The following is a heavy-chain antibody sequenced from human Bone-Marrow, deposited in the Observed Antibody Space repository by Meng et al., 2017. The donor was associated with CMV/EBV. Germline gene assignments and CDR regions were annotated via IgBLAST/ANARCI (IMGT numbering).Heavy chain of an antibody. CDR3: ERGRRYCSRTSCYYFDY. Sequence: ASAKVSCKASGYTFTSYDINWVRQAPGQGLEWMGWMNPNGDNTGYAQKFQGRVTMTRNTSISTAYMELSSLRSEDTAVYYCERGRRYCSRTSCYYFDYWGQGTLVTVSS. V-gene: IGHV1-8*01. CDR2: MNPNGDNT. CDR1: GYTFTSYD. J-gene: IGHJ4*02. D-gene: IGHD2-2*01.